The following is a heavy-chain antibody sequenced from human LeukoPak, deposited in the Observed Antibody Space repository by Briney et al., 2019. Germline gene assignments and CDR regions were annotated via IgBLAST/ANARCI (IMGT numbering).Heavy chain of an antibody. CDR2: INPNNDDT. CDR1: GYTFTGYY. Sequence: ASVKVSCKASGYTFTGYYVHWVRQAPGQGLEWMGWINPNNDDTNYAQKFQGRVTMTRDTSINTAYMELSSLRSDDTAMYYCARGDSSSWYYFDYWGQGTLVTVSS. J-gene: IGHJ4*02. D-gene: IGHD6-13*01. V-gene: IGHV1-2*02. CDR3: ARGDSSSWYYFDY.